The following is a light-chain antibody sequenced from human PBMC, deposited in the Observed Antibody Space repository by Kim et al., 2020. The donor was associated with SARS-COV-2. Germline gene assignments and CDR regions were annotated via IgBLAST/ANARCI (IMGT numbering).Light chain of an antibody. Sequence: LSLSPGESATLSCRASQSTYLAWYQQKPGQAPRLLIYDASDRATGIPARFSGSGSGTDFTLTISSLEPEDFAIYYCQQRSNWLWTFGQGTKVDIK. CDR1: QSTY. V-gene: IGKV3-11*01. J-gene: IGKJ1*01. CDR3: QQRSNWLWT. CDR2: DAS.